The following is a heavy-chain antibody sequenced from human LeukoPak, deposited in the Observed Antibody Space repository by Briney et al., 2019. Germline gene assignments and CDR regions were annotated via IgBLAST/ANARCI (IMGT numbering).Heavy chain of an antibody. CDR3: ARGAVAGINNWFDP. D-gene: IGHD6-19*01. Sequence: SETLSLTCTVPGGSISSYYWSWIRQPPGKGLEWIGYIYYSGSTNYNPSLKSRVTISVDTSKNQFSLKLSSVTAADTAVYYCARGAVAGINNWFDPWGQGTLVTVSS. CDR2: IYYSGST. J-gene: IGHJ5*02. CDR1: GGSISSYY. V-gene: IGHV4-59*01.